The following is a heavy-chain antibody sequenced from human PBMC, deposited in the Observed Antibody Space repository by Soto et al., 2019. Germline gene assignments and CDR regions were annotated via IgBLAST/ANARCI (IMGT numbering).Heavy chain of an antibody. V-gene: IGHV1-18*01. Sequence: ASVKVSCKASGYTFTSYGISWVRQAPGQGLEWMGWISAYNGNTNYAQKLQGRVTMTTDTSTSTAYMELRSLRSDDTAVYYCARGEGWYYDFWSGKNWFDPWGQGTLVTVPS. CDR3: ARGEGWYYDFWSGKNWFDP. CDR2: ISAYNGNT. CDR1: GYTFTSYG. J-gene: IGHJ5*02. D-gene: IGHD3-3*01.